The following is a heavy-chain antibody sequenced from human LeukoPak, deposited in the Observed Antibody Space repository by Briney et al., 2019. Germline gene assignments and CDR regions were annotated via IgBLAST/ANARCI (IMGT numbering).Heavy chain of an antibody. D-gene: IGHD2-15*01. CDR1: GYTFTSYS. V-gene: IGHV1-18*01. Sequence: ASVKVSCKGSGYTFTSYSINWVRQAPGQGLEWMGWISAYNGNTNYAQKLQGRVTMTTDTSTSTAYMELRSLRSDDTAVYYCARGVRYSSAWAFDYWGQGTLVTVSS. CDR3: ARGVRYSSAWAFDY. J-gene: IGHJ4*02. CDR2: ISAYNGNT.